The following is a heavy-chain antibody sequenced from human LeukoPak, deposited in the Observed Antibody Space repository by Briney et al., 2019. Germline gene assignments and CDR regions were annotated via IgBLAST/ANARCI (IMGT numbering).Heavy chain of an antibody. CDR3: ARAPQGAFDI. J-gene: IGHJ3*02. V-gene: IGHV4-59*01. Sequence: SETLSLTCTVSGGSINYYYWSWIRQPPGKGLEWIGYIYYSGSANYNPSLKSRLSISVDTSKNHFSLKLSSVTAAATAVYYCARAPQGAFDIWGQGTMVTVSS. CDR2: IYYSGSA. CDR1: GGSINYYY.